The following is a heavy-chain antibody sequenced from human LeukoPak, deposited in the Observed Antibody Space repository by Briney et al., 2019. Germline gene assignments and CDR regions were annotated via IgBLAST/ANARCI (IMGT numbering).Heavy chain of an antibody. J-gene: IGHJ4*02. D-gene: IGHD3-10*01. Sequence: SETLSLTCAVYGGSFSGYYWSWIRQPPGKGLEWIGEINHSGSTNYNPSLKSRVTISVDTSKNQFSLKLSSVTAADPAVYYCARGGVDYYGSGSYYKRKYYFDYWGQGTLVTVSS. CDR1: GGSFSGYY. CDR2: INHSGST. V-gene: IGHV4-34*01. CDR3: ARGGVDYYGSGSYYKRKYYFDY.